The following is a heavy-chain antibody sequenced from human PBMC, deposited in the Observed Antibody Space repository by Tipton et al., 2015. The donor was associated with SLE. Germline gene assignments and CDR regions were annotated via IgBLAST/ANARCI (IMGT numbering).Heavy chain of an antibody. J-gene: IGHJ4*02. CDR3: ARLGSYYVNSAYFQACDY. CDR2: IYPGDSDT. D-gene: IGHD3-22*01. CDR1: GYSFTSYW. V-gene: IGHV5-51*03. Sequence: QSGAEVKKPGESLKISCKGSGYSFTSYWIGWVRQMPGKGLEWMGIIYPGDSDTRYSPSFQGQVTISADKSISTAYLQWSSLKASDTAKNYCARLGSYYVNSAYFQACDYWGEGTLDT.